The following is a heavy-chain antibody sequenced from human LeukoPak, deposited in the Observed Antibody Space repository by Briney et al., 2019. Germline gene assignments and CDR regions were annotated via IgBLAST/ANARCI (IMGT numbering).Heavy chain of an antibody. D-gene: IGHD3-9*01. CDR1: GVSISTSEW. CDR2: IHRDGRT. J-gene: IGHJ4*02. V-gene: IGHV4-4*02. CDR3: GKTDIYFNPIDY. Sequence: PSETLSLTCAVSGVSISTSEWWISVRQPPAQGLEWTGEIHRDGRTRYNLSLTSRVTMSMDYSKNQFSLNVRFVTAADTAIYYCGKTDIYFNPIDYWGPGSLVTVSS.